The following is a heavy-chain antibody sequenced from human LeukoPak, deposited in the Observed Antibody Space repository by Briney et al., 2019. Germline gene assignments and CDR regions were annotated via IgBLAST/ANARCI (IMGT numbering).Heavy chain of an antibody. Sequence: GGSLRLSCGASGFTFSSYAMSWVRQAPGKGLEWVSAISGSGGSTYYADSVKGRFTISRDNSKTTPYLQMNSLRAEDTAVYYCAKSGWLRLDYWGQGTLVTVSS. CDR1: GFTFSSYA. D-gene: IGHD5-12*01. CDR3: AKSGWLRLDY. CDR2: ISGSGGST. J-gene: IGHJ4*02. V-gene: IGHV3-23*01.